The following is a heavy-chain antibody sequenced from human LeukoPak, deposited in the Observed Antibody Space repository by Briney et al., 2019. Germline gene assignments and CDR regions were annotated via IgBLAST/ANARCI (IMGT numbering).Heavy chain of an antibody. J-gene: IGHJ3*02. Sequence: GASVKVSCKASGYTFTSYDINWVRQATGQGLEWMGWMNPNSGNTGYAQKLQGRVTMTTDTSTSTAYMELRSLRSDDTAVYYCARSQNRIGAYCGGDCYNDAFDIWGQGTMVTVSS. CDR2: MNPNSGNT. D-gene: IGHD2-21*02. CDR3: ARSQNRIGAYCGGDCYNDAFDI. V-gene: IGHV1-8*01. CDR1: GYTFTSYD.